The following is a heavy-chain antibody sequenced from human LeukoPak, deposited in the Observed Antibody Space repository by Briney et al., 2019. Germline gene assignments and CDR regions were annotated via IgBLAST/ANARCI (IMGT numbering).Heavy chain of an antibody. Sequence: GGSLRLSCAASGFTFSSYSMNWVRQAPGKGLEWVSYISSSSSTIYYADSVKGRFTISRDNAKNSLYLQMNSLRAEDTAVYYCARTYGSGNFDAFDIWGQGTMVTVSS. CDR3: ARTYGSGNFDAFDI. J-gene: IGHJ3*02. D-gene: IGHD3-10*01. V-gene: IGHV3-48*01. CDR2: ISSSSSTI. CDR1: GFTFSSYS.